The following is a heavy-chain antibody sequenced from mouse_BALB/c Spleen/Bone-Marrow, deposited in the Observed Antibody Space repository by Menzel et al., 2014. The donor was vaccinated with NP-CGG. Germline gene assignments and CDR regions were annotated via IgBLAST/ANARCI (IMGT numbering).Heavy chain of an antibody. J-gene: IGHJ2*01. Sequence: VHVKQSGPDLEKPGASVKISCKASGYSFTGYNMNWVKRSNGKSLEWIGNIDPYSGTTNYNQKFKGKATLTVDKSSSTAYMQLKSLTSEDSAVYYCARYGNYFDYWGQGTTLTVSS. D-gene: IGHD2-1*01. CDR1: GYSFTGYN. CDR2: IDPYSGTT. V-gene: IGHV1-39*01. CDR3: ARYGNYFDY.